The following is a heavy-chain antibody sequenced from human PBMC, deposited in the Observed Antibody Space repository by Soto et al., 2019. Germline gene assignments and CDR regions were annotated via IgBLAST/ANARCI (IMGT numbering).Heavy chain of an antibody. CDR3: ARDGIYGDYVLCDF. CDR2: INAGNGNT. V-gene: IGHV1-3*01. D-gene: IGHD4-17*01. Sequence: ASVKVSCKASGYTFTSYAMHWVRQAPGQRLEWMGWINAGNGNTKYSQKFQGRVTITRDTSASTAYMELSSLRSEDTAVYYCARDGIYGDYVLCDFWGQGTLVTVSS. CDR1: GYTFTSYA. J-gene: IGHJ4*02.